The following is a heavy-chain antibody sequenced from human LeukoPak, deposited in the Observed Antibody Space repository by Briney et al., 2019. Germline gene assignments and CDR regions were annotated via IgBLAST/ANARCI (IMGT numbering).Heavy chain of an antibody. CDR3: AVLYGYQVY. CDR2: ISSSSTYI. V-gene: IGHV3-21*01. CDR1: GFSFSSYT. J-gene: IGHJ4*02. Sequence: GGSLRLSCAASGFSFSSYTMNWVRQAPGKGLEWVSIISSSSTYIYYADSVKGRFTISRDNAKNALYLQMNSLRAEDTAVYYCAVLYGYQVYWGQGTLVTVSS. D-gene: IGHD5-18*01.